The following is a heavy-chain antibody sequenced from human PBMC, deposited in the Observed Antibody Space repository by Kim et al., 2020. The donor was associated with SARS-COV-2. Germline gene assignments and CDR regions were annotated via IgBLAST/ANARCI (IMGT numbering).Heavy chain of an antibody. J-gene: IGHJ4*02. CDR2: VYTSGST. CDR3: ARGPPNGNYRFDN. V-gene: IGHV4-4*07. Sequence: SETLSLTCSVSGVSLSNFYFNWIRQAAGKGLEWIGRVYTSGSTIYNPSLETRLTMSIDTSKNEFSLSSTHLTAADTAVYYCARGPPNGNYRFDNWGRGIL. D-gene: IGHD2-8*01. CDR1: GVSLSNFY.